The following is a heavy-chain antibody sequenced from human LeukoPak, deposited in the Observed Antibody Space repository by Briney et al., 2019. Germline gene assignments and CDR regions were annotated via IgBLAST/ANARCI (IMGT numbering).Heavy chain of an antibody. Sequence: GGSLRLSCAASGFTFSNYNLNWVRQAPGKGLEYVSAISSNGGSTYYANSVKGRFTISRDNSKNTVFLQMGSLRTEDMAVYYCARGEPDCAGDCPYWYLDLWGRGTLVTVSS. D-gene: IGHD2-21*02. V-gene: IGHV3-64*01. CDR2: ISSNGGST. CDR1: GFTFSNYN. CDR3: ARGEPDCAGDCPYWYLDL. J-gene: IGHJ2*01.